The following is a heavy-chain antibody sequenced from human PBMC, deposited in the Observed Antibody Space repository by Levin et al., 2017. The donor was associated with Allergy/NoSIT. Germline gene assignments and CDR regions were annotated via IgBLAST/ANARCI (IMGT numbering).Heavy chain of an antibody. Sequence: GESLKISCAASGFTFSSFWMTWVRQAPGKGLEWVANIRQDESEKYYVDSVKGRFTISRDNAKNSLYLQMNNLRAEDTAVYYCVRALGETYRYTWGYWGQGTLVTVSS. V-gene: IGHV3-7*01. CDR3: VRALGETYRYTWGY. D-gene: IGHD3-16*02. J-gene: IGHJ4*02. CDR2: IRQDESEK. CDR1: GFTFSSFW.